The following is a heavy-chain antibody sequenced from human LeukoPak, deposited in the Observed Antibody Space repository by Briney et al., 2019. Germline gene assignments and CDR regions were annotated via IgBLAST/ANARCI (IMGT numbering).Heavy chain of an antibody. CDR3: ARDVAGINAFDI. CDR2: IIPIFGTA. J-gene: IGHJ3*02. CDR1: GGTFSSYA. V-gene: IGHV1-69*05. Sequence: SVMVSCKASGGTFSSYAISWVRQAPGQGLEWMGGIIPIFGTANYAQKFQGRVTITTDESTSTAYMELSSLRSEDTAVYYCARDVAGINAFDIWGQGTMVTVSS. D-gene: IGHD3-22*01.